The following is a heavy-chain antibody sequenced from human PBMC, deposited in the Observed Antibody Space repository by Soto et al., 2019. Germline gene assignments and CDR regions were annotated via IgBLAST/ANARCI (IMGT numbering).Heavy chain of an antibody. CDR2: IWYDGSNK. V-gene: IGHV3-33*01. D-gene: IGHD4-17*01. J-gene: IGHJ4*02. Sequence: QVQLVESGGGVVQPGRSLRLSCAASGFTFSSYGMHWVRQAPGKGLEWVAVIWYDGSNKYYADSVKGRFTISRDNSKNAQYLQMNSLRAEDTAVYYCARVQRTTGAADYWGQGTLVTVSS. CDR1: GFTFSSYG. CDR3: ARVQRTTGAADY.